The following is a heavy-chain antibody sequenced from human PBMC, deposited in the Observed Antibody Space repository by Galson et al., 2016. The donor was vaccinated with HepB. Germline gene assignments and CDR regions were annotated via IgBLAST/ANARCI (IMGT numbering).Heavy chain of an antibody. D-gene: IGHD2-21*02. CDR3: AKDVAASPFVVVVTAADY. Sequence: SLRLSCAASGFTFSNYAMTWVRQAPGKGLEWVSAISAGGGSTYYADSVKGRFTVSRDNSKDPLYLQIITLRDEDTATYYCAKDVAASPFVVVVTAADYWGQGTLVTVSS. J-gene: IGHJ4*02. CDR1: GFTFSNYA. V-gene: IGHV3-23*01. CDR2: ISAGGGST.